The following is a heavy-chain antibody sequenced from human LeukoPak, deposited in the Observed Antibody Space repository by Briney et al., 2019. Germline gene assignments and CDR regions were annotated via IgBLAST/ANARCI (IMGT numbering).Heavy chain of an antibody. CDR2: IWYDGSNK. J-gene: IGHJ4*02. D-gene: IGHD5-18*01. Sequence: PGRSLRLSCAASGFTFSSYGMYWVRQAPGKGLEWVAVIWYDGSNKYYVDSVKGRFTISRDNSKNTLYLQMNSLRAEDTAVYYCGKGPSDTAGATAFDYWGQGTLVNVSS. CDR3: GKGPSDTAGATAFDY. V-gene: IGHV3-33*06. CDR1: GFTFSSYG.